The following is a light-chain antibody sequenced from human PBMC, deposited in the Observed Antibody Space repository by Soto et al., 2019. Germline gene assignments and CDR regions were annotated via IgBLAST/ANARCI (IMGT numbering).Light chain of an antibody. J-gene: IGKJ1*01. CDR2: NAY. CDR3: QQYNTWVRT. Sequence: EIVMTQSPATLSVSPGERATLSCRASQSVSDNLAWYQQKPGQAPRLLIYNAYSRATGVLARFSGSRSGTEFTLTISSLQSEDFAVYYCQQYNTWVRTFGQGTRVEIK. CDR1: QSVSDN. V-gene: IGKV3-15*01.